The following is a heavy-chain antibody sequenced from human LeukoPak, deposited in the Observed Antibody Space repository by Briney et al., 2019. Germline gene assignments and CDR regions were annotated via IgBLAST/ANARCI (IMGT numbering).Heavy chain of an antibody. Sequence: PSQTLSLTCTVSGGSISSGSYYWSWIRQPAGKGLEWIGRIYTSGNTNYNPSLKSRVTISVDTSKNQFSLKLNSVTAADTAVYYCALGSITMVRGVHRKAFDIWGQGTMVTVSS. D-gene: IGHD3-10*01. CDR3: ALGSITMVRGVHRKAFDI. J-gene: IGHJ3*02. CDR1: GGSISSGSYY. CDR2: IYTSGNT. V-gene: IGHV4-61*02.